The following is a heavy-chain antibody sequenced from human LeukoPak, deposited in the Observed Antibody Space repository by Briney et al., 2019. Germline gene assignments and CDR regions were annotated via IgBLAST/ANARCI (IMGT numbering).Heavy chain of an antibody. Sequence: PSETLSLTCAVYGGSFSGYYWSWIRQPPGKGLEWIGEINHSGSTNYNPSLKSRVTISVDTSKNQFSLKLSSVTAADTAVYYCARGAVSSLVPAGGYYGMDVWGQGTTVTVSS. CDR2: INHSGST. CDR1: GGSFSGYY. V-gene: IGHV4-34*01. CDR3: ARGAVSSLVPAGGYYGMDV. J-gene: IGHJ6*02. D-gene: IGHD2-2*01.